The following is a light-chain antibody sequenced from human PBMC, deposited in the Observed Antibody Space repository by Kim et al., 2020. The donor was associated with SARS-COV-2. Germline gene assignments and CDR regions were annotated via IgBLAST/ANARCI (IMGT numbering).Light chain of an antibody. CDR2: GAS. V-gene: IGKV3-20*01. CDR1: QSVSSSY. J-gene: IGKJ1*01. CDR3: QQYGSSLRT. Sequence: AAGERATPTCRAGQSVSSSYLAWYQQKPGQAPRLLIYGASSRATGIPDRFSGSGSGTDFTLTISRLEPEDFAVYYCQQYGSSLRTFGQGTKVDIK.